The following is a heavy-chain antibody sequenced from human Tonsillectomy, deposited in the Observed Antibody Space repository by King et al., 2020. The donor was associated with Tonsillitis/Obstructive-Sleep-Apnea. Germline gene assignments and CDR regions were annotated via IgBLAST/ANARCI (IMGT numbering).Heavy chain of an antibody. CDR3: ARDPSHYDFWSGYYTNYYYMDV. Sequence: QLQESGPGLVKPSETLSLTCTVSGGSVSSGSYYWSWIRQPPGKGLEWIGYIYYSGSTNYNPSLKSRVTISVETSKNQFSLKLSSVTAADTAVYYCARDPSHYDFWSGYYTNYYYMDVWGKGTTVTVSS. D-gene: IGHD3-3*01. J-gene: IGHJ6*03. CDR2: IYYSGST. V-gene: IGHV4-61*01. CDR1: GGSVSSGSYY.